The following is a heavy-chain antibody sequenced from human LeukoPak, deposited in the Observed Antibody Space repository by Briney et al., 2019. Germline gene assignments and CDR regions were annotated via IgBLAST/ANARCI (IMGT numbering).Heavy chain of an antibody. CDR3: AKIALVAAARNWFDP. Sequence: GGSLRHSCAASGFTFSIYAMSWVRQAPGKGLGRVSAIIGSGGSTYYADSVKGRFTISRDNSKNTLYLQMNSLRAEDTAVYYCAKIALVAAARNWFDPWGQGTLVTVSS. CDR2: IIGSGGST. CDR1: GFTFSIYA. J-gene: IGHJ5*02. D-gene: IGHD6-13*01. V-gene: IGHV3-23*01.